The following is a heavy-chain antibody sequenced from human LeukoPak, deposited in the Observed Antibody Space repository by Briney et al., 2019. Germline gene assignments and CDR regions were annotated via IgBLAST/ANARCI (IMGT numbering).Heavy chain of an antibody. D-gene: IGHD2-15*01. CDR2: IIPIFGTA. Sequence: ASVKVSCKASVGTFSSYAISWVRQAPGQGREWMGGIIPIFGTANYAQKFQGRVTITADKSTSTAYMELSSLRSEDTAVYYGAREEGYCSGGSCYSGWFDPWGQGTLVTVSS. V-gene: IGHV1-69*06. J-gene: IGHJ5*02. CDR3: AREEGYCSGGSCYSGWFDP. CDR1: VGTFSSYA.